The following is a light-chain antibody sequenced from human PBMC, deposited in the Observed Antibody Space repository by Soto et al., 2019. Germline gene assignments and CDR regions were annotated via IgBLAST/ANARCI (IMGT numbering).Light chain of an antibody. Sequence: DIQLTQSPSTLSASVGDRVTITCRASQSISSWLAWYQQKPGKAPKFLIYKTSNLESGVPSRFSGSGSGTKFTLPISSLQPDDFATYYCQYYNNYCWTFGQGTKVAIK. J-gene: IGKJ1*01. CDR3: QYYNNYCWT. V-gene: IGKV1-5*03. CDR1: QSISSW. CDR2: KTS.